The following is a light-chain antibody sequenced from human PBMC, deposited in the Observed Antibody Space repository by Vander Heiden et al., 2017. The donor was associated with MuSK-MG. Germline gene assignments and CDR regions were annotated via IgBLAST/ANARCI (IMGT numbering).Light chain of an antibody. Sequence: EMVLTQSTATLSLSPGERATLSCRASQSIGSYLAWYQQRPGQAPRLLIYDASTRATGIKARFSGSGDGTDFTLTIITRKPEDFAVYHCQQRANGHPSWTFGQGTKVEVK. CDR1: QSIGSY. CDR2: DAS. J-gene: IGKJ1*01. CDR3: QQRANGHPSWT. V-gene: IGKV3-11*01.